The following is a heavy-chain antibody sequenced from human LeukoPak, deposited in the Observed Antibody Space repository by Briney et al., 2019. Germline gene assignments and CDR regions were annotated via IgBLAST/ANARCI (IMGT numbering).Heavy chain of an antibody. J-gene: IGHJ5*02. Sequence: ASVKVSYKASGYTFTSYGISWVRQAPGQGLDWMGWINPDNDNTNYAQKLQGRVTMTTDTSTSTAYMELRSLRSDDTAVYYCARGEGPGIAAAVYNWFDPWGQGTLVTVSS. D-gene: IGHD6-13*01. CDR2: INPDNDNT. CDR3: ARGEGPGIAAAVYNWFDP. CDR1: GYTFTSYG. V-gene: IGHV1-18*01.